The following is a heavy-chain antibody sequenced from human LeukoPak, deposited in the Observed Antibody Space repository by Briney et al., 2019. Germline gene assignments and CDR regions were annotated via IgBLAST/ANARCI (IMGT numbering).Heavy chain of an antibody. D-gene: IGHD3-3*01. J-gene: IGHJ4*02. CDR3: ARKYFGVVIISYFDY. CDR2: ISGSGGST. CDR1: GFTFSSYA. V-gene: IGHV3-23*01. Sequence: GGSLRLSCAASGFTFSSYAMSWVRQAPGKGLEWVSAISGSGGSTYYADSVKGRFTISRDNSKNTLYLQMNSLRAEDTAVYYCARKYFGVVIISYFDYWAQGTLVTVSS.